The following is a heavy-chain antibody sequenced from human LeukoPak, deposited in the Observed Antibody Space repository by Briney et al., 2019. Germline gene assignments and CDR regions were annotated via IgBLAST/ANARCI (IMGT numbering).Heavy chain of an antibody. CDR1: GYTFTSYD. V-gene: IGHV1-8*03. J-gene: IGHJ6*03. Sequence: ASVKVSCKASGYTFTSYDINWVRQATGQGLEWMGWMNPNSGNTGYAQKFQGRVTITRNTSISTAYMELSSLRSEDTAVYYCARTYYDLWSGYYRQSIYYYYYMDVWGKGTTVTVSS. CDR3: ARTYYDLWSGYYRQSIYYYYYMDV. CDR2: MNPNSGNT. D-gene: IGHD3-3*01.